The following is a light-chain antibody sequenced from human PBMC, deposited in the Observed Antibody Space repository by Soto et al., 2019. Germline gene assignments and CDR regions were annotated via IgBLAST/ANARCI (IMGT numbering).Light chain of an antibody. J-gene: IGLJ2*01. CDR2: EVS. CDR3: SSYTSSSTPYVV. CDR1: SSDVGGHNY. V-gene: IGLV2-14*01. Sequence: QSALTQPASVSGSPGQPVTISCTGSSSDVGGHNYVSWYQQYPGKAPKLMLYEVSDRPSGVSDRFSGSKSGNTASLTISGLQAEDEADYYCSSYTSSSTPYVVFGGETKLTVL.